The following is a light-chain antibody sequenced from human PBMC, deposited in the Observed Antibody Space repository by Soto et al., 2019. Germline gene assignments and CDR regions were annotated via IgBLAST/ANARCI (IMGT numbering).Light chain of an antibody. CDR2: WAS. J-gene: IGKJ3*01. Sequence: DIVMTQSPDSLAVSLGERATINCKSSQSVLYSSNNKNYLAWYQQKPGQPPKLLIYWASTRKSGVPDRFSGSGSGTDFTLTISSLQAEDVAVYYCQQYYSVLPLFTFGPGTKVDIK. CDR3: QQYYSVLPLFT. V-gene: IGKV4-1*01. CDR1: QSVLYSSNNKNY.